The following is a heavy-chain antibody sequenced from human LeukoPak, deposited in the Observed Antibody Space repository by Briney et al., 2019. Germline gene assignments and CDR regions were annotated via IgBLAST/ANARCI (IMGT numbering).Heavy chain of an antibody. D-gene: IGHD1-26*01. V-gene: IGHV4-34*01. J-gene: IGHJ6*03. Sequence: SETLSLTCTVSGGSISSYYWTWLRQPPGKGLEWIGEINHSGSTNYNPSLKSRVTISVDTSKNQFSLKLSSVTAADTAVYYCARVKWELSYYYYYYMDVWGKGTTVTVSS. CDR1: GGSISSYY. CDR3: ARVKWELSYYYYYYMDV. CDR2: INHSGST.